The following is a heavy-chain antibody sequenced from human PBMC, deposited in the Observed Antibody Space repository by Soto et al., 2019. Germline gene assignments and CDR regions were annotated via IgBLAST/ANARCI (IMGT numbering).Heavy chain of an antibody. CDR3: VRDWESTTQTWGFGDS. Sequence: QVQVVQSGAEVKKPGSSVKVSCKASGGTFSSYTITWVRQAPGQGPEWLGRIIPIFGVTNYAQKFQDRLTMSADRPTTTAYMELSSLTSADTAVYYCVRDWESTTQTWGFGDSWGQGTLVTVSS. J-gene: IGHJ4*02. CDR1: GGTFSSYT. V-gene: IGHV1-69*04. D-gene: IGHD3-10*01. CDR2: IIPIFGVT.